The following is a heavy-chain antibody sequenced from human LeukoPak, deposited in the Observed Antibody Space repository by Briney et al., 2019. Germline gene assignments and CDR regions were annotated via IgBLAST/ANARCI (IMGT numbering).Heavy chain of an antibody. J-gene: IGHJ4*02. CDR2: VFPGDSGT. Sequence: GESLKISCKGSGYSFTNYRIGWVRQMPGKGLEWMGIVFPGDSGTRYSPSFQGQVTISADKSISTAYLQWSSLKASDTAMFYCTRHTDIYASPDYWGQGTLVTVSS. CDR3: TRHTDIYASPDY. CDR1: GYSFTNYR. D-gene: IGHD3-10*01. V-gene: IGHV5-51*01.